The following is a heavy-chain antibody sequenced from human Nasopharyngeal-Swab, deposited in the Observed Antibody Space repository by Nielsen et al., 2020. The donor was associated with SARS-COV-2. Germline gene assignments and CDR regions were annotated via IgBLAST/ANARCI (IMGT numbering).Heavy chain of an antibody. CDR2: ISSSSIYT. CDR1: GFSFSDYY. Sequence: GGSLRLSCAASGFSFSDYYMSWIRQAPGKGLEWVSYISSSSIYTNYVDSVKGRFTISRDNAKKSLYLQMNSLRAEDTAVYYCARDVNYYGSGTYYSSPLDYWGQGTLVTVSS. J-gene: IGHJ4*02. V-gene: IGHV3-11*05. CDR3: ARDVNYYGSGTYYSSPLDY. D-gene: IGHD3-10*01.